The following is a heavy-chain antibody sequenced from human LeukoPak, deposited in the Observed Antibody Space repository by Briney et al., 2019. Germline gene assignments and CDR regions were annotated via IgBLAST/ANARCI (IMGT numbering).Heavy chain of an antibody. CDR3: AKDPRHQLAPGWYFDL. D-gene: IGHD6-13*01. CDR1: GFTFSSYG. Sequence: GGSLRLSCAASGFTFSSYGMHWVRQAPGKGLEWVAVISYDGSNKYYADSVKGRFTISRDNSKNTLYLQMNSLRAEDTTVYYCAKDPRHQLAPGWYFDLWGRGTLVTVSS. V-gene: IGHV3-30*18. J-gene: IGHJ2*01. CDR2: ISYDGSNK.